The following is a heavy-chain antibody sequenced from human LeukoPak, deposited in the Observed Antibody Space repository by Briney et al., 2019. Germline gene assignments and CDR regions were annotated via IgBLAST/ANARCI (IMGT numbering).Heavy chain of an antibody. Sequence: PSETLSLTCTVSGGSISSYYWRWIRQPPGKGLEWIGYIYYSGSTNYNPSLKSRVTISVDTSKNQFSLKLSSVTAADTAVYYCASFNCSGGSCYVDYWGQGTLVTVSS. CDR2: IYYSGST. D-gene: IGHD2-15*01. CDR1: GGSISSYY. J-gene: IGHJ4*02. CDR3: ASFNCSGGSCYVDY. V-gene: IGHV4-59*01.